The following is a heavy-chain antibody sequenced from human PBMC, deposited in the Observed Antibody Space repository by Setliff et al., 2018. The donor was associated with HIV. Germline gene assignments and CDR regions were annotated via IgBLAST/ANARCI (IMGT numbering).Heavy chain of an antibody. CDR1: GYSISIGYY. J-gene: IGHJ6*02. D-gene: IGHD3-10*01. Sequence: PSETLSLTCAVSGYSISIGYYWGWIRQPPGKGLEWIGSIYHSGTTYYNPSLKSRVTISVDTSKNQFSLKLSSVTAADTAVYYCARVRGRYYYHYAMDVWGQGTTVTVSS. CDR3: ARVRGRYYYHYAMDV. V-gene: IGHV4-38-2*01. CDR2: IYHSGTT.